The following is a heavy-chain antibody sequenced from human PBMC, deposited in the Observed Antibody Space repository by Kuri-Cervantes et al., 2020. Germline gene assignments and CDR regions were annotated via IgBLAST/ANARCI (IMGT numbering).Heavy chain of an antibody. D-gene: IGHD1-1*01. CDR2: IYYSGST. V-gene: IGHV4-59*08. CDR1: GGSISSYY. Sequence: SETLSLTCTVSGGSISSYYWSWIRQPPGKGLEWIGYIYYSGSTNYNPSLKSRVTISVDTSKNQFSLKLSSATAADTAVYYCARQGGWNYYYGMDVWGQGTTVTVSS. J-gene: IGHJ6*02. CDR3: ARQGGWNYYYGMDV.